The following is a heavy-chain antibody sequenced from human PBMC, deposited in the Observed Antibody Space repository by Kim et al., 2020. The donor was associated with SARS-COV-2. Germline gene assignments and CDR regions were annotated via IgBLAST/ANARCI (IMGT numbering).Heavy chain of an antibody. CDR3: ARNNAMDV. CDR1: GFSFSNHW. CDR2: INQHGSEK. J-gene: IGHJ6*02. Sequence: GGSLRLSCAASGFSFSNHWMTWVRQAPGRGPEWVANINQHGSEKYYVASVGGRFTISRDDAKNSLYLQMNSLRAEDTATYYCARNNAMDVWGQGTTGTVS. V-gene: IGHV3-7*03.